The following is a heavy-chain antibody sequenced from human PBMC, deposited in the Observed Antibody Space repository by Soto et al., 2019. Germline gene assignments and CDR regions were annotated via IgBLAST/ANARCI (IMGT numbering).Heavy chain of an antibody. CDR3: ARRAGINGNWNGGYFDY. CDR1: GFSLSARPVG. CDR2: FYWDDDK. V-gene: IGHV2-5*02. Sequence: QITLKESGPPRVKATQTLTLTCTFSGFSLSARPVGVGWIRQPPGKALERLALFYWDDDKRYSPPLNNRPTITKHTSKNQVVLTMANIDPVDTAIYYCARRAGINGNWNGGYFDYWRQVALVTASS. J-gene: IGHJ4*02. D-gene: IGHD1-1*01.